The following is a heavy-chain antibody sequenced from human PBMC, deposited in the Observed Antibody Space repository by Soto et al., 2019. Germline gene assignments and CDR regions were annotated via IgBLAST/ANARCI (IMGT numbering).Heavy chain of an antibody. CDR1: GYSFTGYY. V-gene: IGHV1-2*02. CDR3: ARGDYGAGGYPFPYFDY. J-gene: IGHJ4*02. Sequence: HEHLVQSGAEVKRPGASLKVSCKASGYSFTGYYIHWVRQAPGQGLEWMGWINPDSGATNYAQTVQGRVALTSDTSISTASMDLTSLTSDDTAVYYCARGDYGAGGYPFPYFDYWGQGTLVIVSS. CDR2: INPDSGAT. D-gene: IGHD2-8*02.